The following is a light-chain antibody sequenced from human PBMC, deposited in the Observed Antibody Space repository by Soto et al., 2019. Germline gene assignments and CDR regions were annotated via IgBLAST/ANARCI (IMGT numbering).Light chain of an antibody. CDR1: SNDVGGYNY. J-gene: IGLJ1*01. CDR2: DVT. CDR3: SSYTSSNTEV. Sequence: QSALTQPASVSGSPGQSITISCTGTSNDVGGYNYVSWYQHHPGKAPKLIICDVTDRPSGISYRFSASKSGNTASLTISGLQAVDEADYYCSSYTSSNTEVFGTGTKLTVL. V-gene: IGLV2-14*03.